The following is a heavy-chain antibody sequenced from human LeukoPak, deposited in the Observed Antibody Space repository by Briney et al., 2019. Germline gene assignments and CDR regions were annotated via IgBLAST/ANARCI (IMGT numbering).Heavy chain of an antibody. J-gene: IGHJ3*02. CDR1: GFTFDDYA. Sequence: PGGSLRLSCVVSGFTFDDYAMHWVRQTPGKGLEWVSGISWNSGSIGYADSVKGRFTISRDNAKNSLYLQMNSLRAEDTALYYCAKVSPGGDSSGYYYDGAFDIWGQGTMVTVSS. CDR2: ISWNSGSI. CDR3: AKVSPGGDSSGYYYDGAFDI. D-gene: IGHD3-22*01. V-gene: IGHV3-9*01.